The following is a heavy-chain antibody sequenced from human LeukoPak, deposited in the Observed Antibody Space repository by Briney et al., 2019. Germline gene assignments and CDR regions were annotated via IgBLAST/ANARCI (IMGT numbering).Heavy chain of an antibody. Sequence: GASVKVSCKASGGTFSSYAISWVRQAPGQGLEWMGGIIPIFGTANYAQKFQGRVTITADESTSTAYMELSSLRSEDTAVYYCARVWYDSTTPKGHYWYFDLWGRGTLVTVSS. V-gene: IGHV1-69*13. CDR3: ARVWYDSTTPKGHYWYFDL. CDR1: GGTFSSYA. D-gene: IGHD2/OR15-2a*01. J-gene: IGHJ2*01. CDR2: IIPIFGTA.